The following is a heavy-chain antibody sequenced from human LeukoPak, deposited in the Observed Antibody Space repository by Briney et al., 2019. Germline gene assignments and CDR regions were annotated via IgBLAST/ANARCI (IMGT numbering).Heavy chain of an antibody. V-gene: IGHV4-31*03. D-gene: IGHD1-14*01. J-gene: IGHJ3*02. CDR1: GGSISSGGYY. Sequence: SETLSLTCTVSGGSISSGGYYWSWIRQHPGKGLEWIGYIYYSGSTYYNPSLKSRVTMSVDTSKNQFSLKLSSVTAADTAVYYCARTRYSDAFDIWGQGTMVTVSS. CDR2: IYYSGST. CDR3: ARTRYSDAFDI.